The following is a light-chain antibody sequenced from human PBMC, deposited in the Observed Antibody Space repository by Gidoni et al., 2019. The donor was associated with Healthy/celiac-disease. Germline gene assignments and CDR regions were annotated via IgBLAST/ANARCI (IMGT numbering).Light chain of an antibody. Sequence: DIQMTQSPSTLSASVGDRVTITCRASQSISSWLTWYQQKPGKAPKLLIYKASSLESGVPSRFSGSGSGTEFTLTISSLQPDDFATYYCQQYNSYPYTFGQGTKLEIK. V-gene: IGKV1-5*03. CDR1: QSISSW. J-gene: IGKJ2*01. CDR3: QQYNSYPYT. CDR2: KAS.